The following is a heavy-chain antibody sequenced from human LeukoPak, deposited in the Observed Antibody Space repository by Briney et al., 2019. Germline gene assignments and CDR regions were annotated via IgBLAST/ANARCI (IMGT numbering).Heavy chain of an antibody. CDR3: AKGGKWDVTPFDY. CDR2: ISGGGGST. J-gene: IGHJ4*02. Sequence: PGGSLRLSCAASGFTFTSYSMNWVRRAPGKGLEWVSTISGGGGSTYYADSVKGQFTISRDNSKNTLCLQVNSLRAEDTAVYYCAKGGKWDVTPFDYWGQGTLVTVSS. D-gene: IGHD1-26*01. V-gene: IGHV3-23*01. CDR1: GFTFTSYS.